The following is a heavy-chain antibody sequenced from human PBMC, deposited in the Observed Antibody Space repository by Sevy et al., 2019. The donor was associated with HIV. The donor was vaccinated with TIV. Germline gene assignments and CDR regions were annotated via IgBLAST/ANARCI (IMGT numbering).Heavy chain of an antibody. V-gene: IGHV3-23*01. D-gene: IGHD3-22*01. J-gene: IGHJ4*02. CDR1: GFTFSSYA. CDR3: ANYRYYDSSGSTQHYFDY. Sequence: GGSLRLSCAASGFTFSSYAMSWVRQAPGKGLEWVSAISGSGGTTYYVDSVKGRFTISRDNSKNTRYLQMNSLRAEDTAVYYCANYRYYDSSGSTQHYFDYWGQGTLVTVSS. CDR2: ISGSGGTT.